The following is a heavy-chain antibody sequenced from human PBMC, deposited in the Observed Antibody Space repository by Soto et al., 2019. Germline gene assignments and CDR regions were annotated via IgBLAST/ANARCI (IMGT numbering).Heavy chain of an antibody. D-gene: IGHD2-2*01. CDR1: GGSITNYY. V-gene: IGHV4-59*01. CDR3: ARVGTETAVPKAFEY. CDR2: IYYSAIS. Sequence: SETLSLTCTFSGGSITNYYSSWIRQPPGKGLEWIGDIYYSAISNYSPSLKSRATILVDTSKNQFSLKLSSVTAADTAVYYCARVGTETAVPKAFEYWGQGTLVTVSA. J-gene: IGHJ4*02.